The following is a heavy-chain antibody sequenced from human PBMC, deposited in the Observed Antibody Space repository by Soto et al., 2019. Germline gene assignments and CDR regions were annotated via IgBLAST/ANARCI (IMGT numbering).Heavy chain of an antibody. CDR1: GFSLTTSGVG. J-gene: IGHJ3*02. CDR2: IYWNDDK. V-gene: IGHV2-5*01. CDR3: AHFLGAFEI. Sequence: QITLKESGPVLVKPTQTLTLTCTFSGFSLTTSGVGVGWIRQPPGKALEWLSLIYWNDDKHYTPSLKNRLTITKDISEKQVVRTMTSMDPVDTATYFGAHFLGAFEIWGQGTMVVVSS.